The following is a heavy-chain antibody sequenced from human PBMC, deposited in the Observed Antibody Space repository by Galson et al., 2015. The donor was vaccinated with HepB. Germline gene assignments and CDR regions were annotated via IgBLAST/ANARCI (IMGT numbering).Heavy chain of an antibody. Sequence: ETLSLTCPVSGASVTGYYWSWIRQPPGRGLQWIGYIYYDGNTNYNPSLKSRVTMSVDTSKNQFSLNLRSVTATDTAVYYCARHGFGSEDNVWGQGTLVAVSS. CDR2: IYYDGNT. V-gene: IGHV4-59*08. CDR1: GASVTGYY. D-gene: IGHD3-10*01. CDR3: ARHGFGSEDNV. J-gene: IGHJ1*01.